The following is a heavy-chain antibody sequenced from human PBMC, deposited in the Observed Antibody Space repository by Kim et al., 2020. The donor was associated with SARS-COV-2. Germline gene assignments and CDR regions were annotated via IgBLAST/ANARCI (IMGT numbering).Heavy chain of an antibody. Sequence: GGSLRLSCAASGFTFSSYAMTWVRQVPGKGLEWVSAISGSGDATYYADSVKGRFTISRDNSKNMLYLQKNSLRADDTAIYYCANKRGLHAFDVWGQGTMVTVSS. CDR3: ANKRGLHAFDV. J-gene: IGHJ3*01. CDR2: ISGSGDAT. CDR1: GFTFSSYA. V-gene: IGHV3-23*01. D-gene: IGHD3-16*01.